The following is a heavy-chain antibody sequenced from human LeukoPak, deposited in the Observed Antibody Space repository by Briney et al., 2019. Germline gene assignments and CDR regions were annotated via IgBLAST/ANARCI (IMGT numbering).Heavy chain of an antibody. CDR1: RFIFSSYW. Sequence: PGGSLRLSCAASRFIFSSYWMHWVRQAPGKGLVWVSRINSDGSRTSYADCVKGRFTISSDNAKNTLYLQMNSLRAEDTAVYYCARVPYRISPHSSSGDFDYWGQGTLVTVSS. CDR3: ARVPYRISPHSSSGDFDY. J-gene: IGHJ4*02. CDR2: INSDGSRT. D-gene: IGHD6-6*01. V-gene: IGHV3-74*01.